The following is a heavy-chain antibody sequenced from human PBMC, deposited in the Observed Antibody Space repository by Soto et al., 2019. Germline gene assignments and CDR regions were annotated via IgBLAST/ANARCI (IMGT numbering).Heavy chain of an antibody. CDR2: ISYGGST. V-gene: IGHV4-30-4*01. CDR1: GGSISSGNYY. Sequence: SETLSLTCTVSGGSISSGNYYWSWIRQPPGKGLEWIGFISYGGSTYYSASLKSRFTISVDTSKNQFSLNLSFVTAADTAVYYCATMGTPATGLYYFDYWGQGTLVTVSS. D-gene: IGHD1-7*01. J-gene: IGHJ4*02. CDR3: ATMGTPATGLYYFDY.